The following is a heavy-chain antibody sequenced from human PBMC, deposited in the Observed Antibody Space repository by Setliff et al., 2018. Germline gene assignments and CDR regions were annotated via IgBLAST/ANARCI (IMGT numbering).Heavy chain of an antibody. CDR2: IDPRGSPV. J-gene: IGHJ4*02. CDR1: GFTFIDYY. D-gene: IGHD1-26*01. CDR3: AKDPSTRSGSYYEW. V-gene: IGHV3-11*04. Sequence: GSLRLSCAASGFTFIDYYMNWIRQTPRKGLEWISHIDPRGSPVDYVDSVKGRFTISRDNTKNLVYLQMDSLRADDTAVHYCAKDPSTRSGSYYEWWGQGTLVTVSS.